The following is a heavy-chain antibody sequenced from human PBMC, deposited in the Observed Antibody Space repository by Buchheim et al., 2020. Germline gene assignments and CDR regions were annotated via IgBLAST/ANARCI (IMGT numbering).Heavy chain of an antibody. CDR3: ARVKRWYSSSSSDYYYGMDV. D-gene: IGHD6-6*01. CDR2: IYHSGST. Sequence: QVQLQESGPGLVKPSGTLSLTCAVSGGSISSSNWWSWVRQPPGKGLEWIGEIYHSGSTNYNPSLKSRVTISVDTSKNQFSLKLSSVTAADTAVYYCARVKRWYSSSSSDYYYGMDVWGQGTT. J-gene: IGHJ6*02. CDR1: GGSISSSNW. V-gene: IGHV4-4*02.